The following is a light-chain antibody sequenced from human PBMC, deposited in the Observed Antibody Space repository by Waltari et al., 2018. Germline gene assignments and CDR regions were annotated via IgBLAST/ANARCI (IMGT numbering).Light chain of an antibody. CDR2: NVN. J-gene: IGLJ3*02. V-gene: IGLV2-14*03. CDR1: SSDVGGYNY. Sequence: HSALAQPASVSGSPGQSITISCTGTSSDVGGYNYVSWYQQHPGKAPRLMIYNVNNRPSGVSHRFSGSQSGNTASLTISGLQAEDEADYYCSSFTRTNSWVFGGGTKLTVL. CDR3: SSFTRTNSWV.